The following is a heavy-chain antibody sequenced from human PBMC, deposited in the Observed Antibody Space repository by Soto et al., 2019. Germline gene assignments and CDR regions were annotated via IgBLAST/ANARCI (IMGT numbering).Heavy chain of an antibody. V-gene: IGHV3-23*01. J-gene: IGHJ6*02. CDR3: AKEAAAGYYYYYGMDV. CDR1: GFTFSSYA. Sequence: PGGSLRLSCAASGFTFSSYAMSWVRQAPGKGLEWVSAISGSGGSTYYADSVEGRFTISRDNSKNTLYLQMNSLRAEDTAVYYCAKEAAAGYYYYYGMDVCGQGTTVTVSS. CDR2: ISGSGGST. D-gene: IGHD6-13*01.